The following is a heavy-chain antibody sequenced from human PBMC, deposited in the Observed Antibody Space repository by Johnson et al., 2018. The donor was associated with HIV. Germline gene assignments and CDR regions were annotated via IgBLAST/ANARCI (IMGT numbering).Heavy chain of an antibody. D-gene: IGHD6-13*01. CDR1: GFTFSSYA. J-gene: IGHJ3*02. V-gene: IGHV3-23*04. CDR3: AKDRRGKQQLVTGNDAFDI. CDR2: ISGSGGST. Sequence: EVQLVESGGGLVQPGGSLRLSCAASGFTFSSYAMSWVRQAPGKGLEWVSAISGSGGSTYYADSVNGRFTISRDNSKNTLYLQMNSLRAEDTAVYYCAKDRRGKQQLVTGNDAFDIWGQGTMVTVSS.